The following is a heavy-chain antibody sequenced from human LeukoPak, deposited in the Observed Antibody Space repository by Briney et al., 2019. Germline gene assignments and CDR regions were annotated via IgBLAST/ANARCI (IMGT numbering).Heavy chain of an antibody. CDR1: GFTFNSYA. Sequence: GGSLRLSCAASGFTFNSYAMNWVLQPPGKGLEWVSAIIGSGGMTYYADSVKGRFTISRDNSKSTLYLQMNSLRAEDTAVYYCAKEGANEYGDYGGIFDYWGQGTLVTVSS. V-gene: IGHV3-23*01. D-gene: IGHD4-17*01. CDR3: AKEGANEYGDYGGIFDY. J-gene: IGHJ4*02. CDR2: IIGSGGMT.